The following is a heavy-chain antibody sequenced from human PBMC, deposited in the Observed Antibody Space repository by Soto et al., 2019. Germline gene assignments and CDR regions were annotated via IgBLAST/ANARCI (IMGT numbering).Heavy chain of an antibody. J-gene: IGHJ4*02. Sequence: QLQESGPGLVKPSETLSLTCTVSGGSISSSSYYWGWIRQPPGKGLGWIGSIYYSGSTYYNPSLKSRVTISVDTSKNQFSLKLSSVTAADTAVYYCASRWNYYGSGSYLNYWGQGTLVTVSS. V-gene: IGHV4-39*01. CDR1: GGSISSSSYY. CDR3: ASRWNYYGSGSYLNY. D-gene: IGHD3-10*01. CDR2: IYYSGST.